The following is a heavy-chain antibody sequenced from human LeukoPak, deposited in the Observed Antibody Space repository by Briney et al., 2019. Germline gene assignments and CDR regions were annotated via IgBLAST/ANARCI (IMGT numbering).Heavy chain of an antibody. CDR1: GFTFSSYS. Sequence: GGSLRLSCAASGFTFSSYSMNWVRQAPGKGLEWVSSISSSSSYIYYADSVKGRFTISRDNAKNSLYLQMNSLRAEDTAVYYCASLYSSKTNDYWGQGTLVIVSS. D-gene: IGHD6-19*01. CDR2: ISSSSSYI. J-gene: IGHJ4*02. CDR3: ASLYSSKTNDY. V-gene: IGHV3-21*01.